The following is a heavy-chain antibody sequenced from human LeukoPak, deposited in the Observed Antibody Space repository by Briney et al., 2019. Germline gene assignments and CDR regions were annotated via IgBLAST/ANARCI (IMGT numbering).Heavy chain of an antibody. CDR2: IDYSGST. CDR1: GGSDRSTYYY. J-gene: IGHJ4*02. CDR3: ARNPRGGPIDF. V-gene: IGHV4-39*02. D-gene: IGHD1-26*01. Sequence: PSETLSLTCTVSGGSDRSTYYYWVWIRQPPGKGLEWIGSIDYSGSTYNSPSLKSRVTISIDTSKSHFSLKLSSVTAADTAVYYCARNPRGGPIDFWGQGTLVTVSS.